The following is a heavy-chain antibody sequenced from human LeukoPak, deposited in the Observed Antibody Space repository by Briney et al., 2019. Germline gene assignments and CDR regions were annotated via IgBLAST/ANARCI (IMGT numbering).Heavy chain of an antibody. CDR1: GFTFDDYG. J-gene: IGHJ4*02. CDR2: ITWDGGRT. CDR3: VKGGSCYGYFDY. Sequence: GGSLRLSCAASGFTFDDYGMHWVRQAPGKGLEWVSLITWDGGRTYYADSVKGRFTISRDNSKNSLYLHMNSLRPEDTALYYCVKGGSCYGYFDYWGQGTLVTVSS. D-gene: IGHD1-26*01. V-gene: IGHV3-43D*04.